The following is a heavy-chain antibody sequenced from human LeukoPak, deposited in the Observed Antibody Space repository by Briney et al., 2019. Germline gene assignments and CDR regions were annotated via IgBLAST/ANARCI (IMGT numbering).Heavy chain of an antibody. D-gene: IGHD3-22*01. J-gene: IGHJ3*02. Sequence: SETLSLTCTVSGGSISSSSYYWGWIRQPPGKGLEWIGSIYYSGSTYYNPSLKSRVTISVDTSKNQFSLKLSSVTAADTAVYYCARDYDSSVSQVAFDIWGQGTMVTVSS. CDR2: IYYSGST. V-gene: IGHV4-39*07. CDR1: GGSISSSSYY. CDR3: ARDYDSSVSQVAFDI.